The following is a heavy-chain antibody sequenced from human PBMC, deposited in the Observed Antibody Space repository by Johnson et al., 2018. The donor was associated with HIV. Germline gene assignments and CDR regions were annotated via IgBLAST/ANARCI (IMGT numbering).Heavy chain of an antibody. Sequence: QVQLVESGGGVVQPGRSLRLSCAASGFTFSNYGMHWVRQAPGKGLEWVAVISYDGSDKYYADYVKGRFTISRDNSKNTLYLQMNSLTAEDTAVYYWARDRAVAATSGAGAFDIWGQGTMVTVSS. CDR2: ISYDGSDK. J-gene: IGHJ3*02. D-gene: IGHD2-15*01. CDR3: ARDRAVAATSGAGAFDI. CDR1: GFTFSNYG. V-gene: IGHV3-30*03.